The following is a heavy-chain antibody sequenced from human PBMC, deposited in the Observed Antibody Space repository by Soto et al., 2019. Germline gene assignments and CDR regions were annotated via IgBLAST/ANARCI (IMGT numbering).Heavy chain of an antibody. CDR3: ARELVGATSSFAY. Sequence: ESGGGVVQPGRSLSLSCAASGFTISSYAMHWVRQAPGKGLEWVAVISYDGSKKYYADSVKGRVTISRDNSKNPLYLQMSSLRAEDTAVYYCARELVGATSSFAYWGQGTLVTVSS. D-gene: IGHD1-26*01. CDR2: ISYDGSKK. CDR1: GFTISSYA. V-gene: IGHV3-30-3*01. J-gene: IGHJ4*02.